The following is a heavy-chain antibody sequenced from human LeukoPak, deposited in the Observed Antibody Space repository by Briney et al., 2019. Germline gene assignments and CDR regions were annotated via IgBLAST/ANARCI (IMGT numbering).Heavy chain of an antibody. CDR2: INAGGGST. Sequence: GGSLRLSCAASGFTFSSYAMNWVRQAPGKGLEWVSAINAGGGSTYYADSVKGRFTISRDNAKNSLYLQMNSLRAEDTALYYCAKGSTPRGSGSYYKPYYFDYWGQGTLVTVSS. D-gene: IGHD3-10*01. V-gene: IGHV3-23*01. J-gene: IGHJ4*02. CDR1: GFTFSSYA. CDR3: AKGSTPRGSGSYYKPYYFDY.